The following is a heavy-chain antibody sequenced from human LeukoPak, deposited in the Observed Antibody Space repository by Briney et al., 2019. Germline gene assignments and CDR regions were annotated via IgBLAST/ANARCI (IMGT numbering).Heavy chain of an antibody. Sequence: PSETLSLTCTVSGGSISSSSYYWGWIRQPPGKGLEWIGSIYYSGSTYYNPSLKSRVTISVDTSKNQFSLKLSSVTAADTAVYYCARHTPDYYDSSGYYYSGPATNFDYWGQGTLVTVSS. CDR1: GGSISSSSYY. J-gene: IGHJ4*02. CDR2: IYYSGST. D-gene: IGHD3-22*01. CDR3: ARHTPDYYDSSGYYYSGPATNFDY. V-gene: IGHV4-39*01.